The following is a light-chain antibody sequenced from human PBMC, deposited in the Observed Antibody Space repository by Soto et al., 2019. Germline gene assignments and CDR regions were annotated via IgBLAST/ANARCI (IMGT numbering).Light chain of an antibody. Sequence: IVLTQSPNTLSVSPGDRATLSCRASPGITSAFLAWYQQKPGQAPRLLIYDASNRATGIPARFSGSGSGTHFTLTISSLESEDFAVYYCQQRDNWPLTFGGGTKVE. CDR2: DAS. CDR3: QQRDNWPLT. V-gene: IGKV3D-11*01. J-gene: IGKJ4*01. CDR1: PGITSAF.